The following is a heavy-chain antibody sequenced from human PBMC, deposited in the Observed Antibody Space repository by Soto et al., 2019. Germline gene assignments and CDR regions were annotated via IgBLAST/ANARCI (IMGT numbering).Heavy chain of an antibody. CDR3: ARHSAYYDFWSGYYNYYYYDMDV. CDR2: IYYSGST. CDR1: GGSISSYY. Sequence: SETLSLTCTVSGGSISSYYWSWIRQPPGKGLEWIGYIYYSGSTNYNPSLKSRVTISVDTSKNQFSLKLNSVTAADTAVYYCARHSAYYDFWSGYYNYYYYDMDVWGKGTTVTVSS. D-gene: IGHD3-3*01. V-gene: IGHV4-59*08. J-gene: IGHJ6*03.